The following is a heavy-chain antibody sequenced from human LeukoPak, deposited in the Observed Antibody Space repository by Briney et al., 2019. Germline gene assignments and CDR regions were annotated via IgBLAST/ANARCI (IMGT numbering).Heavy chain of an antibody. V-gene: IGHV3-7*01. CDR1: GFSFRDFW. J-gene: IGHJ3*02. CDR2: INQGGSVK. D-gene: IGHD3-3*02. CDR3: ASDPFTISAYDAFNI. Sequence: PGGALGLSCAPSGFSFRDFWVIWVRPAPGQGRGGGGHINQGGSVKYYVDSVKGRFTISRDDAESSLYVQMNSLRDEDTAVYYCASDPFTISAYDAFNIWGQGTVVTVSS.